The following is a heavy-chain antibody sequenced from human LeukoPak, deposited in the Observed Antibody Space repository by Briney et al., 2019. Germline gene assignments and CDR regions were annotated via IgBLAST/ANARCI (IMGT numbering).Heavy chain of an antibody. Sequence: ASVKVSCKASGYTFTSYGISWVRQAPGQGLEWMGWISAYNGNTNYAQKLQGRVTMTTDTSTDTAYMELSSLRSEDTAVYYCATGVFLGAPWYFDLWGRGTLVTVSS. CDR1: GYTFTSYG. CDR2: ISAYNGNT. J-gene: IGHJ2*01. V-gene: IGHV1-18*01. CDR3: ATGVFLGAPWYFDL. D-gene: IGHD1-26*01.